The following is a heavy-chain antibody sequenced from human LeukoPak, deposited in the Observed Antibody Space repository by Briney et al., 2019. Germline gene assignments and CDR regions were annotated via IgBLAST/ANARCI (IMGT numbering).Heavy chain of an antibody. Sequence: ASVKVSCKASGYTFTSYGISWVRQAPGQGLEWMGGIIPIFGTANYAQKFQGRVTITTDESTSTAYMELSSLRSEDTAVYYCARNSGSYYYYYYMDVWGKGTTVTVSS. CDR1: GYTFTSYG. CDR2: IIPIFGTA. D-gene: IGHD1-26*01. V-gene: IGHV1-69*05. CDR3: ARNSGSYYYYYYMDV. J-gene: IGHJ6*03.